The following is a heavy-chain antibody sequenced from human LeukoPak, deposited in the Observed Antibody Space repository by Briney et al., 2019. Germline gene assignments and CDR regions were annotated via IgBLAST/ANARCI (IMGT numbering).Heavy chain of an antibody. Sequence: PSETLSLTCTVSGGSIRSYYWSWIRQPPGKGLEWIGYIYYSGSTNYNPSLKSRVTISVDTSKNQFSLKLSSVTAADTAVYYCGRHELKTIFGVQPGGDAFDIWGQGTMVTVSS. D-gene: IGHD3-3*01. J-gene: IGHJ3*02. CDR2: IYYSGST. CDR1: GGSIRSYY. CDR3: GRHELKTIFGVQPGGDAFDI. V-gene: IGHV4-59*08.